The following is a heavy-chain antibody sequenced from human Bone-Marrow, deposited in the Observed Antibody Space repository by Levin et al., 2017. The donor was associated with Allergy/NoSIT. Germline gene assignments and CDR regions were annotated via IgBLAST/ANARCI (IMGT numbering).Heavy chain of an antibody. CDR2: ITSSGSSF. V-gene: IGHV3-48*03. J-gene: IGHJ4*02. CDR3: AGIGYDYVRGNCRSNFDF. D-gene: IGHD3-16*02. CDR1: GFTFSTYE. Sequence: GGSLRLSCAASGFTFSTYEMIWVRQAPGKGLEWVSYITSSGSSFYYADSVQGRFTISRDNAKDSLFLDMSSLRAEDTAVYYCAGIGYDYVRGNCRSNFDFWGQGTLVTVSS.